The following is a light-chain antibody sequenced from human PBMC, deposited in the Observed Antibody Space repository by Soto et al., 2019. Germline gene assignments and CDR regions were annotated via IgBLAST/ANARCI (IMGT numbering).Light chain of an antibody. J-gene: IGKJ1*01. CDR3: QQGTDRPPGT. CDR2: DAS. Sequence: EIVLTQSPATLSLSPGERATLSCRASQSVSTFLAWYQHKPGQAPRLLIYDASNRATGIPDRFRGSGSGTDFTLTISSLEPEDFALYYCQQGTDRPPGTFGQGTKVEIK. CDR1: QSVSTF. V-gene: IGKV3-11*01.